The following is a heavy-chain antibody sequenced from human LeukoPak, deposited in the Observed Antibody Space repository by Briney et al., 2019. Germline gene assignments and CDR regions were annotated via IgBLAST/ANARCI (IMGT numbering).Heavy chain of an antibody. CDR1: GFTFSSYS. J-gene: IGHJ3*02. D-gene: IGHD1-26*01. CDR3: ARNLSDGSYPLDAFDI. Sequence: GGSLRLSCAASGFTFSSYSMNWVRQAPGKGLEWVSSISSSSSYIYYADSVKGRFTISRDNAKNSLYLQMNSLRAEDTAVYYCARNLSDGSYPLDAFDIWGKGTMVTVSS. V-gene: IGHV3-21*01. CDR2: ISSSSSYI.